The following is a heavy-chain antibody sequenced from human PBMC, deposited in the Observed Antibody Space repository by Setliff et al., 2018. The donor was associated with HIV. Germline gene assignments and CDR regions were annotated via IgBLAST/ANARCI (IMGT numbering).Heavy chain of an antibody. D-gene: IGHD3-10*01. Sequence: SETLSLTCTVSGGSISSHYWSWIRQSPGKGLEWIGYIYYSGSTYYNPSLKSRVTMSVDTSKNQFSLNLSSVTAADTAVYYCARSMHYPGDDASDIWGQGTMVTVSS. CDR2: IYYSGST. V-gene: IGHV4-59*11. J-gene: IGHJ3*02. CDR1: GGSISSHY. CDR3: ARSMHYPGDDASDI.